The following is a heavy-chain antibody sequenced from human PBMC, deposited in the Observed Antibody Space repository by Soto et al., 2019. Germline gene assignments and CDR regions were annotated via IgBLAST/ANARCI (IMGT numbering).Heavy chain of an antibody. V-gene: IGHV4-59*08. D-gene: IGHD1-26*01. CDR1: GGSISSYY. Sequence: PSETLSLTCTVSGGSISSYYWSWIRQPPGKGLEWIGYIYYSGSTNSNPSLKSRVTISVDTSKNQFSLKLSSVTAADTAVYYCARRYGSAIDYWGQGTLVTVSS. J-gene: IGHJ4*02. CDR3: ARRYGSAIDY. CDR2: IYYSGST.